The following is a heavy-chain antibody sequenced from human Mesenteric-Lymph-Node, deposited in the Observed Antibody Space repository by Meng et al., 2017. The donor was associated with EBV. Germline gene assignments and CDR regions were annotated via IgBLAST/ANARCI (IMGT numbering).Heavy chain of an antibody. V-gene: IGHV3-33*01. CDR1: GFTFSSHG. CDR2: IWFDGSNK. Sequence: QVQLVGSGGGVVQPGGSLRLSCAASGFTFSSHGMQWVRQAPGKGLGWVAVIWFDGSNKYYADSVKGRFTISRDNSKHTLYLQMNSLRDEDTAVYYCERGLHYDSSAYEMGYWGQGTLVTVSS. D-gene: IGHD3-22*01. CDR3: ERGLHYDSSAYEMGY. J-gene: IGHJ4*02.